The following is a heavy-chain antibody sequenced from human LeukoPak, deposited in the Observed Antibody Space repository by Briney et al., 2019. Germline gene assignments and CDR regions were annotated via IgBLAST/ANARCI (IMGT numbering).Heavy chain of an antibody. CDR3: ASALWFGELLSGFDP. D-gene: IGHD3-10*01. CDR2: IYYSGST. J-gene: IGHJ5*02. CDR1: GGSISSGDYY. V-gene: IGHV4-30-4*01. Sequence: SQTLSLTCTVSGGSISSGDYYWSWIRQLPGKDLEWIGYIYYSGSTYYNPSLKSRVTISVDTSKNQFSLKLSPVTAADTAVYYCASALWFGELLSGFDPWGQGTLVTVSS.